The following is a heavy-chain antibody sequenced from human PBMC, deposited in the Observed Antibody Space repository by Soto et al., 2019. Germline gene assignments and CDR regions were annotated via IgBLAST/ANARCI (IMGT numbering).Heavy chain of an antibody. CDR1: GGSISSYY. Sequence: PSETLSLTCTVSGGSISSYYWSWIRQPPGKGLEWIGYIYYSGSTNYNPPLKSRVTISVDTSKNQFSLKLSSVTAADTAVYYCARDMDDFWSGYWYYGMDVWGQGTTVTVSS. CDR3: ARDMDDFWSGYWYYGMDV. J-gene: IGHJ6*02. V-gene: IGHV4-59*01. CDR2: IYYSGST. D-gene: IGHD3-3*01.